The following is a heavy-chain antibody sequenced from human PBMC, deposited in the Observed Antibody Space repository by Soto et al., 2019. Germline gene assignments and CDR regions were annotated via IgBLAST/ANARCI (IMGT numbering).Heavy chain of an antibody. CDR2: IWFGGTNT. CDR3: AKALTTVTKTDY. J-gene: IGHJ4*02. Sequence: PGGSLRLSCAASGLTFSTYGMHWVRQAPGKGLEWVAVIWFGGTNTYYADSVKGRFTISRDNSKNTLYLQMNSLRAEDTAVYYCAKALTTVTKTDYWGQGTLVTVSS. D-gene: IGHD4-4*01. CDR1: GLTFSTYG. V-gene: IGHV3-33*06.